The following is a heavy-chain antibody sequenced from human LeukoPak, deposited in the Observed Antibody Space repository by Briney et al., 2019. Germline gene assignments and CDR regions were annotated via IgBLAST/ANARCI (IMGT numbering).Heavy chain of an antibody. CDR1: GGSFSGYY. D-gene: IGHD3-3*01. Sequence: PSETLSLTCAAYGGSFSGYYWSWIRQPPGKGLEWIGEINHSGSTNYNPSLKSQVTISVDTSKNQFSLKLSSVTAADTAVYDCARGADYDFWSGYSNWFDPWGQGTLVTVSS. CDR2: INHSGST. CDR3: ARGADYDFWSGYSNWFDP. J-gene: IGHJ5*02. V-gene: IGHV4-34*01.